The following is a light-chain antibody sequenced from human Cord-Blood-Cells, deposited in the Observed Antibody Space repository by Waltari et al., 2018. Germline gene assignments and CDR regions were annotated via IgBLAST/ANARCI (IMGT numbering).Light chain of an antibody. CDR1: ALPKQY. CDR3: QSADSSGTYVV. Sequence: SYELTQPPSVSVSPGQTARITCSGDALPKQYAYWYQQKPGQAPVLVIYRGSERPSGFPERFSGASSGTTVTLTISGVQAEDEADYYCQSADSSGTYVVFGGGTKLTVL. V-gene: IGLV3-25*03. CDR2: RGS. J-gene: IGLJ2*01.